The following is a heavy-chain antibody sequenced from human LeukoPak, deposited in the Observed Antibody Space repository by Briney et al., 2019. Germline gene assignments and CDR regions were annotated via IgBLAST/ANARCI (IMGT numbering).Heavy chain of an antibody. CDR1: GFTFSSYE. V-gene: IGHV3-48*03. J-gene: IGHJ4*02. CDR3: ATPSGWELRGGY. CDR2: ISSSGSTI. D-gene: IGHD1-26*01. Sequence: PGGSLRLSCAASGFTFSSYEMNWVRLAPGKGLEWVSYISSSGSTIYNADSVKGRFTISRDNAKNSLYLQMNSLRAEDTAVYYCATPSGWELRGGYWGQGTLVTVSS.